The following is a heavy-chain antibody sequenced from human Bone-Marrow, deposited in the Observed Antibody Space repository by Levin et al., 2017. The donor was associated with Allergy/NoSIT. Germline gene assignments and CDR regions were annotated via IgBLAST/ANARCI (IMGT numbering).Heavy chain of an antibody. CDR3: VRDNQLRYGWFGNLDS. D-gene: IGHD3-10*01. V-gene: IGHV3-43*01. CDR2: VTWNGGSA. CDR1: GFTFDEYT. J-gene: IGHJ4*02. Sequence: HGESLKISCAASGFTFDEYTMHWVRQVPGKGLEWVSLVTWNGGSAYYADSVKGRFTISRDNSEKSLYLQMNSLTTEDTALYFCVRDNQLRYGWFGNLDSWGQGTLVTVSS.